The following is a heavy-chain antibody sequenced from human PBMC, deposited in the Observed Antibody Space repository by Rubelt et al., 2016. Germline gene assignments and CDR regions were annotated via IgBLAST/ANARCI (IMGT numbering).Heavy chain of an antibody. J-gene: IGHJ5*02. D-gene: IGHD3-3*01. Sequence: SSYAMHWVRQAPGKGLDWAAVVSYDGSNKFYADSVKGRFTISRDTSKNTLYLQMNSLRAEDTAVYYCARAKLRFLEWTYNWFDPWGQGTLVTVSS. CDR2: VSYDGSNK. CDR1: SSYA. V-gene: IGHV3-30*04. CDR3: ARAKLRFLEWTYNWFDP.